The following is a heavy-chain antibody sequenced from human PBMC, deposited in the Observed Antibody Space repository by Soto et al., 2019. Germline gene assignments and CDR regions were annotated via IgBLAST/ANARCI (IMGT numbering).Heavy chain of an antibody. CDR1: GLTITNFG. Sequence: GGSLRLSCSASGLTITNFGLHWVHQAPGKGLEHVCAIDSTGGTTDYADSVKGRFTISRDNSKNTLYLQMTSLRTDDTGTYYCAKDSRTRPFGELLRDHHDLWGQGTLDTVSA. CDR3: AKDSRTRPFGELLRDHHDL. V-gene: IGHV3-64D*08. J-gene: IGHJ5*02. D-gene: IGHD3-10*01. CDR2: IDSTGGTT.